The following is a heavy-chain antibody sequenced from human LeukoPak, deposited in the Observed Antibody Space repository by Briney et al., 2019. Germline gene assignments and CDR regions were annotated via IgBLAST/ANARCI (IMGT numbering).Heavy chain of an antibody. J-gene: IGHJ5*02. CDR2: ISYDGSNK. CDR3: AKDANSRSRNWFDP. Sequence: GGSLRLSCAASGFTFSSYGMHWVRQAPGKGLEWVVVISYDGSNKYYADSVKGRFTISRDNSKNTLYLQMNSLRAEDTAVYYCAKDANSRSRNWFDPWGQGTLVTVSS. CDR1: GFTFSSYG. V-gene: IGHV3-30*18. D-gene: IGHD4/OR15-4a*01.